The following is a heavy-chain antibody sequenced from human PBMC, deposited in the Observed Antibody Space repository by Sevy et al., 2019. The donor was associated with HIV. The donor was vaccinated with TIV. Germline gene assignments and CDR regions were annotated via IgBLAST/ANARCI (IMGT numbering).Heavy chain of an antibody. D-gene: IGHD3-22*01. CDR3: ARGARNYDSSGYYYDAFDI. CDR2: ITSSSSYI. CDR1: GFTFSTYS. J-gene: IGHJ3*02. Sequence: GGSLRLSCAASGFTFSTYSMNWVRQAPGKGLEWVSSITSSSSYIYYADSLKGRFTISRDNAKNSLYLQIDSLRAEDTAMYYCARGARNYDSSGYYYDAFDIWGKGTMVTVSS. V-gene: IGHV3-21*01.